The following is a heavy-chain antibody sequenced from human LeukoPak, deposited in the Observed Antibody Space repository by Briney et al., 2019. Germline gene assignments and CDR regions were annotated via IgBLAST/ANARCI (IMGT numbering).Heavy chain of an antibody. D-gene: IGHD2-2*01. CDR1: GGSVSSGSYY. CDR3: ARDRYLYCSSTSCYEVGGWFDP. J-gene: IGHJ5*02. Sequence: PWETLSLTCTVSGGSVSSGSYYWSWSRQPPGKGLEWIGYIYYSGSTNYNPSLKSRVTISVDTSKNQFSLKLSSVTAADTAVYYCARDRYLYCSSTSCYEVGGWFDPWGQGTLVTVSS. CDR2: IYYSGST. V-gene: IGHV4-61*01.